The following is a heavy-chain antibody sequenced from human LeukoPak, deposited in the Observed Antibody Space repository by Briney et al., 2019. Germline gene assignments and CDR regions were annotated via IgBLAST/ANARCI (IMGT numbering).Heavy chain of an antibody. J-gene: IGHJ4*02. Sequence: GGSLRLSCVASGFTFSSYAMNWVRQAPGKGLECVSVISASGGRTYYADSAKGRFTISRDISKNTLYLQMNTLRAEDTAVYYCAKGGLYDFWNGYFDYWGQGTLVTVSS. V-gene: IGHV3-23*01. CDR2: ISASGGRT. CDR3: AKGGLYDFWNGYFDY. D-gene: IGHD3-3*01. CDR1: GFTFSSYA.